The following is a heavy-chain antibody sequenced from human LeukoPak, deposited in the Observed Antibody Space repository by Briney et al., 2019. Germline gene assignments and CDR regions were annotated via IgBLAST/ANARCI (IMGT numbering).Heavy chain of an antibody. CDR2: ISSSGSTI. CDR1: GFTFSSYE. Sequence: GGSLRPSCVASGFTFSSYEMTWVRQAPGKGLEWLSYISSSGSTIYYADSVKGRFTISRDNAKNSLYLQMNSLRAEDTAVYYCAKQGAGIRDWGQGTLVTVSS. D-gene: IGHD6-19*01. V-gene: IGHV3-48*03. J-gene: IGHJ4*02. CDR3: AKQGAGIRD.